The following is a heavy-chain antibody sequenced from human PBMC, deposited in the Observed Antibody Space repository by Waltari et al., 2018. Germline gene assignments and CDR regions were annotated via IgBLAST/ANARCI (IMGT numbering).Heavy chain of an antibody. CDR3: ARDSCGGSYQYPWSIDY. CDR2: INPSGGST. J-gene: IGHJ4*02. D-gene: IGHD2-15*01. Sequence: QVQLVQSGAEVKKPGPPVKVSCKASGYPFPTSYLHWVRQAPGQGREWMGIINPSGGSTSYAQKFQGRVTMTRDTSTSTVYMELSSLRSEDTAVYYCARDSCGGSYQYPWSIDYWGQGTLVTVSS. CDR1: GYPFPTSY. V-gene: IGHV1-46*01.